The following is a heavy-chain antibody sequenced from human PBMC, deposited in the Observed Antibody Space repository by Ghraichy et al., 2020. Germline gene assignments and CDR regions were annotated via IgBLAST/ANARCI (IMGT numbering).Heavy chain of an antibody. CDR1: GGSISSSSYY. Sequence: GSLRLSCTVSGGSISSSSYYWGWIRQPPGKGLEWIGSIYYSGSTYYNPSLKSRVTISVDTFKNQFSLKLSSVTAADTAVYYCARHTMVRGTSCWFDPWGQGTLVTVSS. V-gene: IGHV4-39*01. D-gene: IGHD3-10*01. CDR3: ARHTMVRGTSCWFDP. CDR2: IYYSGST. J-gene: IGHJ5*02.